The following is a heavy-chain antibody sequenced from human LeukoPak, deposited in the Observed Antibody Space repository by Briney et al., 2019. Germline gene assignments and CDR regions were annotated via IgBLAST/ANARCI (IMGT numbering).Heavy chain of an antibody. V-gene: IGHV3-7*01. D-gene: IGHD6-13*01. CDR1: GFTFNIYH. CDR2: IQQDESEK. CDR3: ARDSSNYYYHMDV. J-gene: IGHJ6*03. Sequence: GGSLRLSCAASGFTFNIYHMSWVRQAPGKGLEWVANIQQDESEKYYVDSVKGRFTISRDNAKNSLYLQMNSLRVEDTAVYYCARDSSNYYYHMDVWGKGTTVTVSS.